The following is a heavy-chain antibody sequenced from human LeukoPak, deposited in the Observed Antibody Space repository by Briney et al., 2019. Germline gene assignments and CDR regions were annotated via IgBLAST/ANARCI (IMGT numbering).Heavy chain of an antibody. Sequence: GGSLRLSCAASGFTFSSYWMHWVRQAPGKGLVWVSRINSDGSSTSYADSVKGRFTISRDNAKNTLYPQINSLRAEDTAVYYCARDYGDYQFDYWGQGTLVTVSS. J-gene: IGHJ4*02. CDR1: GFTFSSYW. V-gene: IGHV3-74*01. D-gene: IGHD4-17*01. CDR2: INSDGSST. CDR3: ARDYGDYQFDY.